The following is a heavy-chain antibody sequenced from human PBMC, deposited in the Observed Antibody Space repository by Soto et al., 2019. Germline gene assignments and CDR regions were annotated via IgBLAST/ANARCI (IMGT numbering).Heavy chain of an antibody. CDR1: TGTFIIYA. V-gene: IGHV1-69*13. CDR2: IIPIFGTA. Sequence: GASVKVSYTAYTGTFIIYAIGLVRQAPGQGLEWMGGIIPIFGTANYAQKFQGRVTITADESTSTAYMELSSLRSEDTAVYYCARSDTAMVTPLTYFDYWGQGPLVTVSS. CDR3: ARSDTAMVTPLTYFDY. D-gene: IGHD5-18*01. J-gene: IGHJ4*02.